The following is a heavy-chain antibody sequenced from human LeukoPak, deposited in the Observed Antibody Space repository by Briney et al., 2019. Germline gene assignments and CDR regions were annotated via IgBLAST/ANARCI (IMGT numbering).Heavy chain of an antibody. CDR2: IKQDGSEK. J-gene: IGHJ4*02. CDR3: ARDNPPDY. Sequence: PGGSLRLSCVASGFTFSSSCMSWVRQAPGKGLEWVANIKQDGSEKSYVESVRGRFTISRDNAKNSLYLQLNSLRAEDTALYYCARDNPPDYWGQGTLVTVSS. CDR1: GFTFSSSC. V-gene: IGHV3-7*03.